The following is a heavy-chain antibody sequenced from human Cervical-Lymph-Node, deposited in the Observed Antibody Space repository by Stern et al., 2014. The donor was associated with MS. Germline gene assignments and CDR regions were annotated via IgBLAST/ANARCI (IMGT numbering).Heavy chain of an antibody. Sequence: MQLVESGGGVVQPGRSLRLSCAASGFPFRNYGMHWVRQAPGKGLEWVAFISYDEYNKYYADSVKGRFTISRDNSKNTLYLQMSSLRAEDTAVYYCAKDRGEFYFDYWGQGTLVTVSS. CDR3: AKDRGEFYFDY. D-gene: IGHD3-10*01. J-gene: IGHJ4*02. CDR2: ISYDEYNK. CDR1: GFPFRNYG. V-gene: IGHV3-30*18.